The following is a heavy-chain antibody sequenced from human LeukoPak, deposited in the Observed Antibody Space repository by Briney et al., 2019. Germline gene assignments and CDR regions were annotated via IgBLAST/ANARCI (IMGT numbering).Heavy chain of an antibody. J-gene: IGHJ5*02. CDR1: GGTFSSYA. Sequence: SVKVSCKASGGTFSSYAISWVRQAPGQGLEWMGRIIPIFGIANYAQKFQGRVAHTADKSTSTAYVELSSLRSEDTAVYYCARDVETDCSSTSCYYNWFDPWGQGTLVTVSS. CDR2: IIPIFGIA. D-gene: IGHD2-2*01. V-gene: IGHV1-69*04. CDR3: ARDVETDCSSTSCYYNWFDP.